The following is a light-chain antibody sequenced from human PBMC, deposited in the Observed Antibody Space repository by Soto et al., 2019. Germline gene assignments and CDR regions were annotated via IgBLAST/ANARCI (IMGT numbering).Light chain of an antibody. J-gene: IGKJ1*01. CDR3: QQYNNWPMWT. Sequence: IVLMQSPDTFSLSPGEGATLSCRASRSLSSDYLAWYQQKPGQAPRLLIYGASSRATGIPARFSGSWSGTEFTLTINSLQSEDFAVYYCQQYNNWPMWTFGQGTKVDIK. V-gene: IGKV3-15*01. CDR1: RSLSSD. CDR2: GAS.